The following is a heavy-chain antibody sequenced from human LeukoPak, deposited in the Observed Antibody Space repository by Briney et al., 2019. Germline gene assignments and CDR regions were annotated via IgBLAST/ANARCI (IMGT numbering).Heavy chain of an antibody. CDR1: GYTLTELS. V-gene: IGHV1-24*01. J-gene: IGHJ4*02. CDR2: FDPEDGET. D-gene: IGHD3-10*01. CDR3: ATVTMVRGAILFDY. Sequence: ASVKVSCKVSGYTLTELSMHWVRQAPGKGLEWMGGFDPEDGETIYAQKFQGRVTMTEDTSTDTAYMELSSLRSEDTAVYYCATVTMVRGAILFDYWGQGTLVTVSS.